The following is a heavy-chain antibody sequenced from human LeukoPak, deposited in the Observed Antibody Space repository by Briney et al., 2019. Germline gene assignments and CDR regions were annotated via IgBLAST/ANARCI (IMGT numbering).Heavy chain of an antibody. CDR3: ARGCPAFRYYDILTGLNWFDP. CDR2: ISAYNGNT. D-gene: IGHD3-9*01. CDR1: GYTFTSYG. V-gene: IGHV1-18*01. J-gene: IGHJ5*02. Sequence: GASVKVSCKASGYTFTSYGISWVRQAPGQGLEWMGWISAYNGNTNYAQKLQGRVTMTTDTSTSTAYMELRSLRSDDTAVYYCARGCPAFRYYDILTGLNWFDPWGQGTLVTVSS.